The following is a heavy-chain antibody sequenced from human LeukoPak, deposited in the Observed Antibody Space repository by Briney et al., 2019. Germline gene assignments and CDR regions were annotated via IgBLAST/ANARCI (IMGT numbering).Heavy chain of an antibody. J-gene: IGHJ6*02. Sequence: GGSLRLSCAASGFTFSSYWMSWVRQAPGKGLEWVANIKQDGSEKYYVDSVKGGFTISRDNAKNSLYLQMNSLRAEDTAVYYCARVNYYGSGSYYRYYYYYGMDVWGQGTTVTVSS. CDR3: ARVNYYGSGSYYRYYYYYGMDV. V-gene: IGHV3-7*01. CDR2: IKQDGSEK. CDR1: GFTFSSYW. D-gene: IGHD3-10*01.